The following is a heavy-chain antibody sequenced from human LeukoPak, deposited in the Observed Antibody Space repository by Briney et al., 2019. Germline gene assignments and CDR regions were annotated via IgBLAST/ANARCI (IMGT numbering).Heavy chain of an antibody. J-gene: IGHJ3*02. CDR1: GFTFSSYE. CDR3: AREAQYYFDSSAHTGDAFDI. CDR2: ISSSGSTI. V-gene: IGHV3-48*03. Sequence: GGSLRLSCAASGFTFSSYEMNWVRQAPGKGLEWVSYISSSGSTIYYADSVKGRFTISRDNAKNSLYLQMNSLRAEDTAVYYCAREAQYYFDSSAHTGDAFDIWGQGTMVTVSS. D-gene: IGHD3-22*01.